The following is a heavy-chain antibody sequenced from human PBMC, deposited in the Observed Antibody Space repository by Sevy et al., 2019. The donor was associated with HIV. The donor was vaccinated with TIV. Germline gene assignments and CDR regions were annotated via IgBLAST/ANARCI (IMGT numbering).Heavy chain of an antibody. J-gene: IGHJ4*02. CDR3: ARDPYSSGWSPFDY. Sequence: GGSLRRSCAASGFTFSSYWMHWVRQAPGKGLVWVSRINSDGSSTSNADSVKGRLTISRDNAKNTLYLQMNSLRAEDTAVYYCARDPYSSGWSPFDYWGQGTLVTVSS. CDR2: INSDGSST. V-gene: IGHV3-74*01. CDR1: GFTFSSYW. D-gene: IGHD6-19*01.